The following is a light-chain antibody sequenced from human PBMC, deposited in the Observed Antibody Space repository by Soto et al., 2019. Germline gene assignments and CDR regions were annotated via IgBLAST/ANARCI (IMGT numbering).Light chain of an antibody. CDR3: QQYGNVPLT. J-gene: IGKJ4*01. V-gene: IGKV3-20*01. CDR2: RVS. CDR1: QSVSNRY. Sequence: EIVLTQSPGTLSFAPGEGAALSGRASQSVSNRYFAWYQQKPGQAPRLLIYRVSSRATGVPDRFSGSGSGTDFTLTISRLEPEDFAVYYCQQYGNVPLTFGGGTKVDI.